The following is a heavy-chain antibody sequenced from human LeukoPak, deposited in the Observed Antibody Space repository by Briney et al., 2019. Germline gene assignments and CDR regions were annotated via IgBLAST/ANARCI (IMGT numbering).Heavy chain of an antibody. J-gene: IGHJ6*03. Sequence: SETLSLTCTVSGGSISSYYWSWIRQPPGKGLEWIGYIYYSGSTNYDPSLKSRVTISVDTSKNQFSLKLSSVTAADTAVYYCASGPAGYYYMDVWGKGTTVTVSS. CDR2: IYYSGST. D-gene: IGHD6-25*01. V-gene: IGHV4-59*01. CDR1: GGSISSYY. CDR3: ASGPAGYYYMDV.